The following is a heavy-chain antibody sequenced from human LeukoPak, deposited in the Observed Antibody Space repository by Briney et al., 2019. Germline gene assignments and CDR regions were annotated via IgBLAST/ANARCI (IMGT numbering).Heavy chain of an antibody. Sequence: GGSLRLSCAASGFTFSSYAMSWVRQAPGKGLEWVSAISGSGGSTYYADSVKGRFTISRDNSKNTLYLQMSSLRAEDTAVYYCARASFGSGSYVSFYFDYWGQGTLVTVSS. CDR2: ISGSGGST. V-gene: IGHV3-23*01. J-gene: IGHJ4*02. D-gene: IGHD3-10*01. CDR1: GFTFSSYA. CDR3: ARASFGSGSYVSFYFDY.